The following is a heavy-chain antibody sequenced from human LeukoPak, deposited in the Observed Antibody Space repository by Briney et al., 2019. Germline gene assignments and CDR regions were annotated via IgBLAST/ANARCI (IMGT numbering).Heavy chain of an antibody. CDR2: IIPSFGTA. V-gene: IGHV1-69*13. Sequence: SVKVSCKASGGTFSSYAISWVRQAPGQGLEWMGGIIPSFGTADYAQKFQGRVTITADESTTTAYMELSSLRSEDTAVYYCAREDCSAGSCYSDWFDPWGQGTLVTVSS. CDR3: AREDCSAGSCYSDWFDP. CDR1: GGTFSSYA. J-gene: IGHJ5*02. D-gene: IGHD2-15*01.